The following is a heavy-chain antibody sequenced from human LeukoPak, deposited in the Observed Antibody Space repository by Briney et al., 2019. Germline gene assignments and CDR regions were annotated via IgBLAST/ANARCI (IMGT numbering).Heavy chain of an antibody. CDR3: ARVLDSDGADVFDL. V-gene: IGHV4-4*07. CDR1: GGSISSYF. CDR2: IHASGTT. J-gene: IGHJ3*01. D-gene: IGHD5-24*01. Sequence: SETLSLTCNVSGGSISSYFWTWIRQPAGKGLEWIGRIHASGTTNYNSSLKSRVSMSVDTSKNQFSLKLTSVTAADTAVYFCARVLDSDGADVFDLWGQGTMVTVSS.